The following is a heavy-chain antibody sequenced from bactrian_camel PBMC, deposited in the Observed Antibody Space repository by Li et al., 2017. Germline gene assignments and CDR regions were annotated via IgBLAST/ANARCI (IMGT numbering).Heavy chain of an antibody. CDR2: IGRYSGA. J-gene: IGHJ4*01. CDR3: AMLYPAYAVVADETNY. Sequence: HVQLVESGGGLVQPGGPLRLSCALSGNTLTDNCMGWFRQAPGKGREGVASIGRYSGADSYADSVKGRFTISADNTKTILYLQLNSLKTEDTAMYYCAMLYPAYAVVADETNYWGQGTQVTVS. CDR1: GNTLTDNC. V-gene: IGHV3S1*01. D-gene: IGHD6*01.